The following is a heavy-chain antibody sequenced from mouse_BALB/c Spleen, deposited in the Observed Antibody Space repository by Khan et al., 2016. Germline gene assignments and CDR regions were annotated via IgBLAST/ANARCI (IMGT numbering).Heavy chain of an antibody. J-gene: IGHJ3*01. CDR3: ARALLRRFAY. D-gene: IGHD1-2*01. Sequence: QIQLVQSGPELKKPGETVKISCKASGYTFTDYSMHWVKQAPGKGLKWMGWINTETGEPTYADDFKGRFAFSLETSASTAYLQLHNLKNEDTAACFCARALLRRFAYWSQGTLVTVSA. CDR1: GYTFTDYS. V-gene: IGHV9-2-1*01. CDR2: INTETGEP.